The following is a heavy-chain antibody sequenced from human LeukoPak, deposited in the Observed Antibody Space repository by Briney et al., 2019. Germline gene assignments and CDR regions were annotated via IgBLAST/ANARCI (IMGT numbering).Heavy chain of an antibody. Sequence: GASVKVSCKASGYTFTAFTITWVRQAPGQGLEWMGWISPYNGNTEYSENVEDRVTMTADTSTATAYMELRSLRSDDSAVYYCARTDSAGSYYAPNYWGQGSLVTVSS. CDR2: ISPYNGNT. CDR3: ARTDSAGSYYAPNY. V-gene: IGHV1-18*01. CDR1: GYTFTAFT. D-gene: IGHD3-10*01. J-gene: IGHJ4*02.